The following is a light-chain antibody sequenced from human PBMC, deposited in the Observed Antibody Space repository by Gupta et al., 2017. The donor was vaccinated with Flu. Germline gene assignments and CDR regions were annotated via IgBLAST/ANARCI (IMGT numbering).Light chain of an antibody. V-gene: IGLV3-16*01. Sequence: SYELTQPPSVSVSLGQMARITCSGEALPKKYAYWYQQKPGQFPVLVIYKDSARPSGIPERFSGSSSGTIVTLTISGVQAEDEADYYCLSADSSGTYYVFGTGTKVTVL. CDR2: KDS. CDR1: ALPKKY. CDR3: LSADSSGTYYV. J-gene: IGLJ1*01.